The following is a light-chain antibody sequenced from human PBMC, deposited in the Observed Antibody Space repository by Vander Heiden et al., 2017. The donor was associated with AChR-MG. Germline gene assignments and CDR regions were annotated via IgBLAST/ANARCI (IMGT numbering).Light chain of an antibody. CDR1: NIGSKR. Sequence: SYVLTPPPSLPVAPGQPARTSWGGNNIGSKRVNWDEQKPGQAPVRVIYYDDDRPSGIPERFSGSRAGSTATLTISRVEAGDEADYYCRVWDSGSGQWVFGGGTKLTVL. CDR3: RVWDSGSGQWV. J-gene: IGLJ3*02. V-gene: IGLV3-21*02. CDR2: YDD.